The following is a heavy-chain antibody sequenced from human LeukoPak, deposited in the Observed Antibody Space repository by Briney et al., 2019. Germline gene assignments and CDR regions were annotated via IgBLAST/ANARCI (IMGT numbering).Heavy chain of an antibody. Sequence: GGSLRLSCAASRFTFSRYWMLWVRQAPGKGLVWVSRLNTDGSITNYALSVRARFPISRDDAKSTMYLQMNRLRAENTAVYYCARPGSYRFDYWGLGTLVTVSS. CDR1: RFTFSRYW. CDR2: LNTDGSIT. V-gene: IGHV3-74*01. D-gene: IGHD1-14*01. J-gene: IGHJ4*02. CDR3: ARPGSYRFDY.